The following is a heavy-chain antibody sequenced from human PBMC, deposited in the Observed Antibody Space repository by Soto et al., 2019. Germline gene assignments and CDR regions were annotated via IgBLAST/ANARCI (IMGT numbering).Heavy chain of an antibody. CDR1: RLNFRDYH. D-gene: IGHD6-19*01. CDR2: ISSDSTYI. J-gene: IGHJ4*02. CDR3: ARDARAVAGTDY. V-gene: IGHV3-21*04. Sequence: PGGSLRLSCAAARLNFRDYHMSWVRPAPGKGLEWVSTISSDSTYIHYAESLQGRFTISRDNAKNSLYLHLHGLRAEDAALYYCARDARAVAGTDYWGQGTLVTVSS.